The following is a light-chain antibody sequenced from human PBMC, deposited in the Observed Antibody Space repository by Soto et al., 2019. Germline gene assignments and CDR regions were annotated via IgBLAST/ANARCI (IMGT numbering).Light chain of an antibody. CDR3: QQYDNLVT. CDR1: QDISNR. V-gene: IGKV1-33*01. CDR2: DAS. J-gene: IGKJ5*01. Sequence: DIQMTQSPSSLSASVGDRITITCQASQDISNRLNWYHQKPGKAPNLLIHDASNLETGVPSRFSGSGSGTDFTFTISSLQPEDIATYYCQQYDNLVTFGQGTRLEI.